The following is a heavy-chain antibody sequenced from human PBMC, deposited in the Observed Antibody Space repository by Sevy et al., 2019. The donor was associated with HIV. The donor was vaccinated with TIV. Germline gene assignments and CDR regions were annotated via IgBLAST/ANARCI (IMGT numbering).Heavy chain of an antibody. CDR3: AGVGDSWLPFDY. D-gene: IGHD6-13*01. CDR1: GFTFSSYS. V-gene: IGHV3-21*01. CDR2: ISGLNNYI. Sequence: GGSLRLSCAASGFTFSSYSMNWVRQAPGKGLEWVSSISGLNNYIYYADSVKGRFTISRDNAKKSLYLQMNSLRAEDTAVYYCAGVGDSWLPFDYWGQGTLVTVSS. J-gene: IGHJ4*02.